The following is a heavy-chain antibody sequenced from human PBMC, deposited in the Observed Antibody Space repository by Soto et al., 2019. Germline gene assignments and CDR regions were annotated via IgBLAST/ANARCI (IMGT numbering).Heavy chain of an antibody. CDR2: INHSGST. V-gene: IGHV4-34*01. Sequence: QVQLQQWGAGLLKPSETLSLTCAVYGGSFSGYYWSWIRQPPGKGLEWIGEINHSGSTNYNPSLKSLVTISVDTSKNQFSLKLSSVTAADTAVYYCARGVGSSWYAGRGMDVWGQGTTVTVSS. CDR3: ARGVGSSWYAGRGMDV. D-gene: IGHD6-13*01. CDR1: GGSFSGYY. J-gene: IGHJ6*02.